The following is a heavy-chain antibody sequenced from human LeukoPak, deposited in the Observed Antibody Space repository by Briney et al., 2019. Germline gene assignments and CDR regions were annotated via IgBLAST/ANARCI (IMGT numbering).Heavy chain of an antibody. Sequence: GGSLRLSCAASGFTFSSYAMSWVRQAPGKGLEWVSVISGSGDTTNYADSVKGRFTISRDNSKNTLYLQMNSLRVEDMAVYYCARDLVVRGRWSWFDPRGQGTLVTVSS. CDR3: ARDLVVRGRWSWFDP. CDR1: GFTFSSYA. CDR2: ISGSGDTT. D-gene: IGHD3-10*01. J-gene: IGHJ5*02. V-gene: IGHV3-23*01.